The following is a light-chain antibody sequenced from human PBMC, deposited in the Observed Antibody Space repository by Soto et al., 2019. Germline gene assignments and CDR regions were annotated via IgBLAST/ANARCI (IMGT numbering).Light chain of an antibody. Sequence: LTQPASVSGSPGQSITISCTGTSSDIGGYNYVSWYQQHPGKAPKFMIYDVSNRPSGVSNRFSGSKSGNTASLTISGPQAEDEADYYCCSYTTSNTRQIVFGTGTKVTVL. CDR3: CSYTTSNTRQIV. CDR2: DVS. V-gene: IGLV2-14*01. J-gene: IGLJ1*01. CDR1: SSDIGGYNY.